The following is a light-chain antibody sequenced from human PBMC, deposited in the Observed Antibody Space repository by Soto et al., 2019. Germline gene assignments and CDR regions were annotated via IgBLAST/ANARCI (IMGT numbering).Light chain of an antibody. V-gene: IGKV3-11*01. CDR1: QSVVTY. CDR2: DAS. J-gene: IGKJ3*01. CDR3: HQRYRWPFT. Sequence: DIVLTQSPDTLSLSPGERATLSCRASQSVVTYLAWYQQKPGQTPRLLIYDASNRATGVPARFSGSGSGTDFALTISTLEPEDFAVYYCHQRYRWPFTFGPGTKVDIK.